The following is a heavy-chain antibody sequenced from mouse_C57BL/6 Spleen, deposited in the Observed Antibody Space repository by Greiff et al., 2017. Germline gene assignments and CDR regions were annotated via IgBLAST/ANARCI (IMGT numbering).Heavy chain of an antibody. D-gene: IGHD1-1*01. CDR3: ARSPLDYGSSYEDAMDY. J-gene: IGHJ4*01. CDR2: INPSTGGT. Sequence: EVQLQQSGPELVKPGASVKISCKASGYSFTGYYMNWVKQSPEQSLEWIGEINPSTGGTTYNQKFKAKATLTVDKSSSTAYMQLKSLTSEDAAVYYCARSPLDYGSSYEDAMDYWGQGTSVTVSS. CDR1: GYSFTGYY. V-gene: IGHV1-42*01.